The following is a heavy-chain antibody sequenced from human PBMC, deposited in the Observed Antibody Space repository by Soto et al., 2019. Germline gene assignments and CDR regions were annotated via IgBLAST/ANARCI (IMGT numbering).Heavy chain of an antibody. CDR1: GGSISSYY. J-gene: IGHJ6*03. CDR3: ARHQGNPHLYYYYYMDV. CDR2: IYYSGST. D-gene: IGHD1-1*01. V-gene: IGHV4-59*08. Sequence: SETLSLTCTVSGGSISSYYWSWIRQPPGKGLEWIGYIYYSGSTNYNPSLKSRVTISVDTSKNQFSLKLSSVTAADTAVYYCARHQGNPHLYYYYYMDVWSKGTTVTVSS.